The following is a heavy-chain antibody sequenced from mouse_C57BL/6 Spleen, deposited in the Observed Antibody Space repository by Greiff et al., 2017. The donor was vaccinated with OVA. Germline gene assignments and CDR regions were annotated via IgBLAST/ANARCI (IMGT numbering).Heavy chain of an antibody. D-gene: IGHD1-1*01. CDR1: GYTFTSYW. Sequence: VQLQQPGAELVKPGASVKLSCKASGYTFTSYWMQWVKQRPGQGLEWIGEIDPSDSYTNYNQKFKGKATLTVDTSSSTAYMQLSSLTSEDSAVYYCFITTVVARAYWGQGTLVTVSA. CDR2: IDPSDSYT. CDR3: FITTVVARAY. J-gene: IGHJ3*01. V-gene: IGHV1-50*01.